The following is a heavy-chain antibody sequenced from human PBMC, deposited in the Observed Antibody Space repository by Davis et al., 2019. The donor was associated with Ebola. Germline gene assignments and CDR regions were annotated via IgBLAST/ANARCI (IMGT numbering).Heavy chain of an antibody. D-gene: IGHD3-16*02. Sequence: ASVKVSCKVSGYIPTELSMHWVRQAPGKGLEWMGGFDPEDGETIYAQKFQGRVTMTEDTSTDTAYMELSSLRSEDTAVYYCARGLHLGELSLDYYYYGMDVWGQGTTVTVSS. CDR3: ARGLHLGELSLDYYYYGMDV. CDR2: FDPEDGET. V-gene: IGHV1-24*01. CDR1: GYIPTELS. J-gene: IGHJ6*02.